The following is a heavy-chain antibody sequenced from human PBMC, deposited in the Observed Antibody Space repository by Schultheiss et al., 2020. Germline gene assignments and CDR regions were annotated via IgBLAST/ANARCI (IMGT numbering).Heavy chain of an antibody. D-gene: IGHD6-13*01. CDR2: ISWNSGSI. CDR1: GFTFADYA. CDR3: TTGAAGIAAAGLLTGRGGYFDY. J-gene: IGHJ4*02. V-gene: IGHV3-9*01. Sequence: GGSLRLSCAASGFTFADYAMHWVRQAPGKGLEWVSGISWNSGSIGYADSVKGRFTISRDNAKNSLYLQMNSLKTEDTAVYYCTTGAAGIAAAGLLTGRGGYFDYWGQGTLVTVSS.